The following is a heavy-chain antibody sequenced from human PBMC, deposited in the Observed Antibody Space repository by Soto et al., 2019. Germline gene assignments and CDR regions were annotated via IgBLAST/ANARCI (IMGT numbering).Heavy chain of an antibody. V-gene: IGHV4-39*07. J-gene: IGHJ3*02. Sequence: SETLSLTCTVSGGSVTNSSYYWGWIRQSPGKGLEWIGSVYYRGRSYSKSSVKSRVTISVDTSKNQFSLNLNSVTAAADTAVYYCARDRITLANDAFDIWGQGTMVTVSS. D-gene: IGHD3-10*01. CDR1: GGSVTNSSYY. CDR3: ARDRITLANDAFDI. CDR2: VYYRGRS.